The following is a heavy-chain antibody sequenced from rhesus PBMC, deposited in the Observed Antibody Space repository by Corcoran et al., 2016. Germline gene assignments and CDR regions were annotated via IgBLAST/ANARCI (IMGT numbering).Heavy chain of an antibody. Sequence: QLQLQESGPGLVKPAETLPLTRAAPGGPIRTNLRSWLRQPPAKGLEWIGRISGSGGSTSYNPSLKSRVTISTDTSKNQLSLKLISVTAADTAVYYCARALYGSNSEFDYWGQGVLVTVSS. D-gene: IGHD4-29*01. CDR2: ISGSGGST. CDR1: GGPIRTNL. J-gene: IGHJ4*01. CDR3: ARALYGSNSEFDY. V-gene: IGHV4-173*01.